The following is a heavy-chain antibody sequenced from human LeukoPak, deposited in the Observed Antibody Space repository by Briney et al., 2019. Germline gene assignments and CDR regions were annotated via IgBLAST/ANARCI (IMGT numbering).Heavy chain of an antibody. V-gene: IGHV4-39*01. D-gene: IGHD1-26*01. Sequence: ETLSLTCTVSGGSISSSSYYWGWIRQPPGKGLEWIGSIYYSGSTYYNPSLKSRVTISVDTSKNQFSLKLSSVTAADTAVYYCARQEAGLLFDYWGQGTLVTVSS. CDR1: GGSISSSSYY. J-gene: IGHJ4*02. CDR3: ARQEAGLLFDY. CDR2: IYYSGST.